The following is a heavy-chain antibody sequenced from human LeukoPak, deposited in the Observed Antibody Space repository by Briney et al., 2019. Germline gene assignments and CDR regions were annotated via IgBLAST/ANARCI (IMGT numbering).Heavy chain of an antibody. CDR2: IYYSGST. J-gene: IGHJ4*02. CDR1: GGSISTYY. Sequence: SETLSLTCTVSGGSISTYYWSWIRQPPGKGLEWIGYIYYSGSTNYNPSLQSRVTISVDTSKNQFSLKLTSVTAADTAVYYCARDLQDYFDYWGQGTLVTVSS. CDR3: ARDLQDYFDY. V-gene: IGHV4-59*01. D-gene: IGHD4-11*01.